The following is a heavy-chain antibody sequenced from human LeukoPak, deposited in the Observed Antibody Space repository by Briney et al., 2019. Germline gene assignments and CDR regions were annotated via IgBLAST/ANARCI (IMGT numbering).Heavy chain of an antibody. V-gene: IGHV4-39*01. CDR2: IYYSGST. J-gene: IGHJ5*02. Sequence: SETLSLTCTVSGGSISSSSYYWGWISQPPGKGLEWIGSIYYSGSTYYNPSLKSRVTISVDTSKNQFSLKLSSVTAADTAVYYCARRPPSGYYTGGNCRNWFDPWGQGTLVTVSS. CDR1: GGSISSSSYY. D-gene: IGHD3-3*01. CDR3: ARRPPSGYYTGGNCRNWFDP.